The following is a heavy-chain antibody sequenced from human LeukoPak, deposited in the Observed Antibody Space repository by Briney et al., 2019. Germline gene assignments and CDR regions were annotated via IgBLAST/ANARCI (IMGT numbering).Heavy chain of an antibody. D-gene: IGHD1-7*01. Sequence: GESLKISCKGSGYSFTRHWIGWVRQVPGKGLEWMGIIYPGDSDTRYSPSFRGQVTISTDKSISTAYLRWSSLKASDTAMYYCARGRELLSLTWFDPWGQGTLVTVSS. J-gene: IGHJ5*02. V-gene: IGHV5-51*01. CDR1: GYSFTRHW. CDR3: ARGRELLSLTWFDP. CDR2: IYPGDSDT.